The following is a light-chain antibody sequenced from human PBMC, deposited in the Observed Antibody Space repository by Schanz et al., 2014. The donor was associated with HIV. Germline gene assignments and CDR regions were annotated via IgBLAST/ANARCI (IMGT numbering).Light chain of an antibody. CDR3: QQYNSYPWT. J-gene: IGKJ1*01. CDR2: KAF. V-gene: IGKV1-17*01. Sequence: DIQMTQSPSSLSASVGDRVTITCRASQDIRNDLGWYQQKPGKAPTLLIYKAFSLETGVPSRFSGYGSGTEFTLTISSLQPDDFATYYCQQYNSYPWTFGQGTKVEIK. CDR1: QDIRND.